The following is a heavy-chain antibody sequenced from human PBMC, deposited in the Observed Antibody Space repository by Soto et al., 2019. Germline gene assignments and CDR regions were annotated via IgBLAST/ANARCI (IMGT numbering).Heavy chain of an antibody. CDR1: GYTFTTYV. CDR3: AREVVRGVQFDY. Sequence: QVQLVQSGAEVKKPGASVKVSCKTSGYTFTTYVVHWVRQAPGQRLEWMAWINADNGITKSSQEFRDRVTVTRDTSASTVYMEMSSLRPEDTAMYYCAREVVRGVQFDYWGQGTLVTVSS. CDR2: INADNGIT. V-gene: IGHV1-3*01. D-gene: IGHD3-10*01. J-gene: IGHJ4*02.